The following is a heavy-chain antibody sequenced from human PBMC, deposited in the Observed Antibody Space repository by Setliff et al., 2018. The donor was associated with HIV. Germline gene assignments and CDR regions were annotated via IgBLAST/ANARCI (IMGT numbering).Heavy chain of an antibody. J-gene: IGHJ4*02. CDR3: ARGVNFDY. CDR2: IYIYNSGST. V-gene: IGHV4-59*01. CDR1: GGSFSGYY. D-gene: IGHD3-3*01. Sequence: SETLSLTCSVSGGSFSGYYWSWIRQPPGKGLEWIGYIYIYNSGSTNYNPSLTSRVTISVDTSRNQFSLKLTSVTAADTAIYYCARGVNFDYWGQGTQVTVSS.